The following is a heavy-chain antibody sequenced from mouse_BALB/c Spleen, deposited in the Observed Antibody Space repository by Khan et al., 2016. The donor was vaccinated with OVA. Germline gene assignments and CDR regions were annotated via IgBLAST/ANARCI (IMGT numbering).Heavy chain of an antibody. CDR1: GYTFTDYS. CDR3: ARKFLYCYGSGPFAY. CDR2: INTETGEP. V-gene: IGHV9-2-1*01. D-gene: IGHD1-1*01. Sequence: QIQLVQSGPELKKPGETVKISCKASGYTFTDYSMHWVKQAPGKGLKWMGWINTETGEPTYADDFKGRFAFSLETSASTAYLQINNLKNEDTATYFCARKFLYCYGSGPFAYWGQGTLVAVAA. J-gene: IGHJ3*01.